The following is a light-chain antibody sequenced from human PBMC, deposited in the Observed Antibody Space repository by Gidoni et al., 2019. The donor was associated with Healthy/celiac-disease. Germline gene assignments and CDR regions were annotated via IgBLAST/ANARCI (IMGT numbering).Light chain of an antibody. J-gene: IGKJ3*01. CDR1: QCLLHSNGYNY. Sequence: DIVMTQSPPSLPVTPGEPAAISCRSSQCLLHSNGYNYLDWYLQKPGQSPQLLIYLGSNRASGVPDRFSGSGSGTDFTLKISRVEAEDVGVYYCMQALQTPFTFGPGTKVDIK. V-gene: IGKV2-28*01. CDR2: LGS. CDR3: MQALQTPFT.